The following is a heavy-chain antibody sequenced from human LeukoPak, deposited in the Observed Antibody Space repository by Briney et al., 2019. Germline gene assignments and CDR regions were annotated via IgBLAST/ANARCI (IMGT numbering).Heavy chain of an antibody. J-gene: IGHJ4*02. D-gene: IGHD7-27*01. CDR3: TRVNLRTGERFFDY. CDR1: RFTFSSHA. Sequence: GGSLRLSCAASRFTFSSHAMSWVRQAPGKGLEWVGRARNKANSYIIEYAASVRGRFTISRDDSKNSVYLQLNSLKPEDTAVYYYTRVNLRTGERFFDYWGQGTLVTVSS. CDR2: ARNKANSYII. V-gene: IGHV3-72*01.